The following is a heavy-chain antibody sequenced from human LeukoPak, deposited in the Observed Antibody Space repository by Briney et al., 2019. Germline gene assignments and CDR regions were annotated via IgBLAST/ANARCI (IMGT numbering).Heavy chain of an antibody. V-gene: IGHV3-30-3*01. J-gene: IGHJ4*02. D-gene: IGHD1-26*01. CDR1: GFTFSSYA. CDR2: ISYDGSSE. Sequence: HPGRSLRLSCAASGFTFSSYAIHWVRQAPGKGLEWVAVISYDGSSEYYADSVKGRFTLSRDNSKNTVYLQMNSLRAEDTAVYYCAKGGGSYYSTDYWGQGTLVTVSS. CDR3: AKGGGSYYSTDY.